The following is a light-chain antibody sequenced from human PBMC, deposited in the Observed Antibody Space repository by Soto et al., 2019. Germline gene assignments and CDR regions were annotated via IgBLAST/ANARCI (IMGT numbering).Light chain of an antibody. J-gene: IGLJ1*01. V-gene: IGLV2-14*01. CDR2: EVT. CDR1: TSDVGGYHF. CDR3: YSYTTTSTYV. Sequence: QSALTQPASVSGSPGQSITLSCTGTTSDVGGYHFVSWYQQHPGKAPKLIIYEVTNRPSGVSDRFSGSKSGNTASLTISGLQPEDGADYYCYSYTTTSTYVFGTGTKVTVL.